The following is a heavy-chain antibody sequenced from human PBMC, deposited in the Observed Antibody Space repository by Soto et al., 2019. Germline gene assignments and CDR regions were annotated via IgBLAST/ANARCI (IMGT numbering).Heavy chain of an antibody. CDR3: AKDSGFPDFGAVLHAFEI. J-gene: IGHJ3*02. CDR1: GFTFRDFA. V-gene: IGHV3-23*01. Sequence: PGGSLRLSCAASGFTFRDFAMSWVRQAPGKGLEWVSTISALVSTTFYADSVRGRFTISRANSDNTLYLQMNSLRAEDTAVYYCAKDSGFPDFGAVLHAFEIWGQGTMVTVSS. D-gene: IGHD3-3*01. CDR2: ISALVSTT.